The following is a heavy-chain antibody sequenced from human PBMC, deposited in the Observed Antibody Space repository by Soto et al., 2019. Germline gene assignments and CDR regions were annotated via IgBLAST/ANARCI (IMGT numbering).Heavy chain of an antibody. J-gene: IGHJ6*02. Sequence: ETLSLTCAVYGGSFSGYYWSWIRQPPGKGLEWIGEINHSGSTNYNPSLKSRVTISVDTSKNQFSLKLTSVTAADTAVYYCARAVYCTTANCWDDFHYYNIDVWGQGTAVTVSS. CDR1: GGSFSGYY. D-gene: IGHD2-2*01. V-gene: IGHV4-34*01. CDR3: ARAVYCTTANCWDDFHYYNIDV. CDR2: INHSGST.